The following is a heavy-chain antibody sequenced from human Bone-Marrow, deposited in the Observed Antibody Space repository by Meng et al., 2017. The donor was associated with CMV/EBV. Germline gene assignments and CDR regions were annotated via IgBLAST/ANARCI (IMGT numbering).Heavy chain of an antibody. V-gene: IGHV4-61*01. J-gene: IGHJ4*02. Sequence: SETLSLTCTVSGGSIKNPNYYWSWNRQRPGKGLEWLGYIYYSGSTNYNPSLKSRVTISVDTSKNQFSLKLSSVTAADTAVYYCARDAGASPFDYWGQGTLVTVSS. D-gene: IGHD1-26*01. CDR1: GGSIKNPNYY. CDR2: IYYSGST. CDR3: ARDAGASPFDY.